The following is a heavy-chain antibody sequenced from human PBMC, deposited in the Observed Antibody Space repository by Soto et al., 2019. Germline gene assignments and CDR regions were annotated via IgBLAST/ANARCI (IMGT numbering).Heavy chain of an antibody. J-gene: IGHJ6*02. CDR2: IFSNDEK. CDR1: GFSLSNARMG. Sequence: QVTLKESGPVLVKPTETLTLTCTVSGFSLSNARMGVSWIRQPPGKALEWLVHIFSNDEKSYSTSLKSRLTISKDTSKSQVVLTMTNMDPVDTATYYCARIRDGLWYYYYGMDVWGQGTTVTVSS. CDR3: ARIRDGLWYYYYGMDV. D-gene: IGHD2-21*01. V-gene: IGHV2-26*01.